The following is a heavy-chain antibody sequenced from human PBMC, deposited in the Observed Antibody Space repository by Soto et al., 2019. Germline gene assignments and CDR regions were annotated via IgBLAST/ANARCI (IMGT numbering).Heavy chain of an antibody. CDR3: ARGIVVGKADY. J-gene: IGHJ4*02. D-gene: IGHD3-22*01. CDR1: GGSISSGGYY. CDR2: IYYSGST. Sequence: QVQLQESGPGLVKPSQTLSLTCTVSGGSISSGGYYWSWIRQHPGTGLEWIGYIYYSGSTYYNPSLKSRVTRSVDTSKNQFSLKLSSVTAADTAVYYCARGIVVGKADYWGQGTLVTVSS. V-gene: IGHV4-31*03.